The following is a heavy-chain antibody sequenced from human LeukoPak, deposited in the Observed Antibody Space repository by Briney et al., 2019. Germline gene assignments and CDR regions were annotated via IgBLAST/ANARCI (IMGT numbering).Heavy chain of an antibody. Sequence: ASVKVSCKASGYTFTSYDINWVRQATGQGLEWMGWMNPNSGNTGYAQKFQGRVTMTRNTSISTAYMELSSLRSDDTAVYYCARDLYGVVISASSLLSDYWGQGTLVTVSS. CDR1: GYTFTSYD. D-gene: IGHD3-3*01. V-gene: IGHV1-8*01. CDR2: MNPNSGNT. J-gene: IGHJ4*02. CDR3: ARDLYGVVISASSLLSDY.